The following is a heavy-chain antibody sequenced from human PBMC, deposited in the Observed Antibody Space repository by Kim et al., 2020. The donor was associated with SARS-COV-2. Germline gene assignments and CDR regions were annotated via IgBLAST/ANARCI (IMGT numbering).Heavy chain of an antibody. V-gene: IGHV4-39*07. CDR3: ARDLWFGELFSPLPYYYYYYGMDV. CDR1: GGSISSSSYY. Sequence: SETLSLTCTVSGGSISSSSYYWGWIRQPPGKGLEWIGSIYYSGSTYYNPSLKSRVTISVDTSKNQFSLKLSSVTAADTAVYYCARDLWFGELFSPLPYYYYYYGMDVWGQGTTVTVSS. J-gene: IGHJ6*02. CDR2: IYYSGST. D-gene: IGHD3-10*01.